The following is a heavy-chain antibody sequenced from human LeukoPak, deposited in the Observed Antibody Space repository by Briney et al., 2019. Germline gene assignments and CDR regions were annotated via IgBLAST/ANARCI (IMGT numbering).Heavy chain of an antibody. CDR2: MNPNSGNT. CDR1: GYTFTSYD. CDR3: ARRLGYDSSGYYYYGMDV. Sequence: ASVKVSCKASGYTFTSYDINWVRQATGQGLEWMGWMNPNSGNTGYAQKFQGRVTMTRNTSISTAYMELSSLRSEDTAVYYCARRLGYDSSGYYYYGMDVWGQGTTVTVSS. J-gene: IGHJ6*02. D-gene: IGHD3-22*01. V-gene: IGHV1-8*01.